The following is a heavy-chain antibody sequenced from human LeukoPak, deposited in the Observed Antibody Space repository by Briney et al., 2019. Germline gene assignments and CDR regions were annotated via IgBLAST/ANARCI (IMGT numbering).Heavy chain of an antibody. CDR3: ARHPYDYVWGSYPNWFDP. CDR1: GGSISSGGYY. V-gene: IGHV4-39*01. J-gene: IGHJ5*02. D-gene: IGHD3-16*02. Sequence: SETLSLTCTVSGGSISSGGYYWSWIRQHPGKGLEWIGYIYYSGSTYYNPSLKSRVTISVDTSKNQFSLKLSSVTAADTAVYYCARHPYDYVWGSYPNWFDPWGQGTLVTVSS. CDR2: IYYSGST.